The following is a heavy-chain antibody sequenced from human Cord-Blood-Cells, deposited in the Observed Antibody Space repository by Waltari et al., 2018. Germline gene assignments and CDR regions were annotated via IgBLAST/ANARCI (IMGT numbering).Heavy chain of an antibody. V-gene: IGHV1-8*01. CDR2: MNPNSGNT. D-gene: IGHD3-16*01. J-gene: IGHJ3*02. CDR1: GYTFTSYD. Sequence: QVQLVQSGAEVKKPGASVKVSCRASGYTFTSYDINWVRQATGQGLEWMGWMNPNSGNTGYAQKFQGRVTMTSNTSISTAYMELSSLRSEDTAVYYCAAVLGAYFDAFDIWGQGTMVTVSS. CDR3: AAVLGAYFDAFDI.